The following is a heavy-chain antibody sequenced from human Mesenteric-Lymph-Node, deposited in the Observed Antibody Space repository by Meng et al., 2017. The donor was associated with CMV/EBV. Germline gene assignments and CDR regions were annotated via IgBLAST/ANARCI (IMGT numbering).Heavy chain of an antibody. J-gene: IGHJ4*02. CDR3: ARGGAARLYYFDY. D-gene: IGHD3-16*01. Sequence: ASGFTFSSYWMHWVRQAPGKGLVWVSRINSDGSSTSYADSVKGRFTISRDNAKNTLYLQMNSLRAEDTAVYYCARGGAARLYYFDYWGQGTLVTVSS. CDR1: GFTFSSYW. V-gene: IGHV3-74*01. CDR2: INSDGSST.